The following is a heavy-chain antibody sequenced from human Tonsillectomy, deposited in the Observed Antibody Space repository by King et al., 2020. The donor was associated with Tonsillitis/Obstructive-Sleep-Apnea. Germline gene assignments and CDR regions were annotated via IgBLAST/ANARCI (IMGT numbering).Heavy chain of an antibody. V-gene: IGHV4-59*01. J-gene: IGHJ3*02. CDR3: AREALDAFDI. Sequence: QVQLQESGPGLVKPSETLSLTCTVSAGSISSYYWSWIRPPPGKGLEWIGYIDYSGSTNYNPSLKSRVTISVDTSKNQFSLKLSSVTAADTAVFYCAREALDAFDIWGQGTMVTVSS. CDR2: IDYSGST. CDR1: AGSISSYY.